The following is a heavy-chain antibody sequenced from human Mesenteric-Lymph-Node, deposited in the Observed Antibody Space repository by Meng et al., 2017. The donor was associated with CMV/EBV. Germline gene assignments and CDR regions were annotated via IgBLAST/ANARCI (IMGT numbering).Heavy chain of an antibody. CDR1: GFTFSSYE. J-gene: IGHJ4*02. CDR3: ARRSRDGYNFDY. CDR2: ISSSGSTI. V-gene: IGHV3-48*03. D-gene: IGHD5-24*01. Sequence: GESLKISCAASGFTFSSYEINWVRQAPGKGLEWVSYISSSGSTIYYADSVKGRFTISRDNSKNTLYLQMNSLRPEDTAIYYCARRSRDGYNFDYWGQGTLVTVSS.